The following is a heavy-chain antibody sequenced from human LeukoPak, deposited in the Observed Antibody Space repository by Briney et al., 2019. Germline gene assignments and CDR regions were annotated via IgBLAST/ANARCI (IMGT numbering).Heavy chain of an antibody. CDR1: GYTFTTYW. J-gene: IGHJ4*02. D-gene: IGHD1-1*01. CDR2: INPDDSDT. Sequence: GESLKISCKASGYTFTTYWIGWARQMPGKGLDWMGIINPDDSDTRYSPSFQGQVTISADKSINTLYLQWSSLKASDTAMYYCASSSTTSFDYWGQGTLVTVSS. V-gene: IGHV5-51*01. CDR3: ASSSTTSFDY.